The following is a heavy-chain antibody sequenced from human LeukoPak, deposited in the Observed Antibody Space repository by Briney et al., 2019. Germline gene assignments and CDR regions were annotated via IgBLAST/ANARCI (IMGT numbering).Heavy chain of an antibody. V-gene: IGHV5-10-1*01. CDR3: ASLYYDSSGYYYYYYGMDV. J-gene: IGHJ6*02. Sequence: GESLKISCKGSGYSFTSYWIGWVRQMPGKGLEWMGRIDPSDSYTNYSPSFQGHVTISADKSISTAYLQWSSLKASDTAMYYCASLYYDSSGYYYYYYGMDVWGQGTTVTVSS. CDR2: IDPSDSYT. CDR1: GYSFTSYW. D-gene: IGHD3-22*01.